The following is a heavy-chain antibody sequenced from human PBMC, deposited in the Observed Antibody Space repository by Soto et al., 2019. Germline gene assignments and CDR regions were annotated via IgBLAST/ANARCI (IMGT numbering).Heavy chain of an antibody. D-gene: IGHD3-10*01. CDR3: ARQDMVRGGCRWFDP. V-gene: IGHV1-69*13. Sequence: SVKVSCQASGGTFSSYAISWVRQAPGQGLEWMGGIIPIFGTANYAQKFQGRVTITADESTSTAYMELSSLRSEDTAVYYCARQDMVRGGCRWFDPWGQGTLVTVSS. J-gene: IGHJ5*02. CDR1: GGTFSSYA. CDR2: IIPIFGTA.